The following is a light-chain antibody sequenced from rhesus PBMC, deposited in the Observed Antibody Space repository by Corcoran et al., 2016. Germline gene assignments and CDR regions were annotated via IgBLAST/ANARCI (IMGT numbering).Light chain of an antibody. Sequence: DIVMTQTPLSLPVNPGEPASISCRSSQSLLHTNGNTYLYWYLQKPGQSPQLLMYFASNRASGVPDRFSGSGSGTDFTLEFSRVEAEDIGFYYCMQGIELPLTFGPGTKLDIK. V-gene: IGKV2-91*01. CDR3: MQGIELPLT. CDR2: FAS. CDR1: QSLLHTNGNTY. J-gene: IGKJ3*01.